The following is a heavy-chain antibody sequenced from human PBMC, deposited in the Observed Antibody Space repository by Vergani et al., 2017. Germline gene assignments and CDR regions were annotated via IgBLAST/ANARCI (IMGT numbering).Heavy chain of an antibody. Sequence: QVQLQESGPGLVKPSETLSLTCIVSGGSISSYYWSWSRQPPGKGLDWIGYIYYTGSTNYNPSLKSRVTIPVDTSKNQFSLKLSSVTAADTAVYYCAREVGSYYGSDWGQGTLVTVSS. CDR1: GGSISSYY. CDR3: AREVGSYYGSD. D-gene: IGHD3-10*01. V-gene: IGHV4-59*13. J-gene: IGHJ4*02. CDR2: IYYTGST.